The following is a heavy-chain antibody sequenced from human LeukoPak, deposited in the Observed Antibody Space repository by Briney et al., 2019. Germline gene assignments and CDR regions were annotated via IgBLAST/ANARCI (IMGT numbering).Heavy chain of an antibody. V-gene: IGHV4-59*12. Sequence: SETLSLTCTVSGGSISSYYWSWIRQPPGKGLEWIGYIYYSGSTNYNPSLKSRVTISVDTSKNQFSLKLSSVTAADTAVYYCARGPGIAVAGTGYYFDYWGQGTLVTVSS. J-gene: IGHJ4*02. D-gene: IGHD6-19*01. CDR2: IYYSGST. CDR3: ARGPGIAVAGTGYYFDY. CDR1: GGSISSYY.